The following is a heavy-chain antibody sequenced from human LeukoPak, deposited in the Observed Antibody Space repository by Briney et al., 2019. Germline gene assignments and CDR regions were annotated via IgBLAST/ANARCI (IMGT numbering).Heavy chain of an antibody. CDR1: RFTFSSYG. V-gene: IGHV3-30*02. CDR3: ARSRIQLWRYFDY. D-gene: IGHD5-18*01. J-gene: IGHJ4*02. Sequence: PGGSLRLSCATSRFTFSSYGMHWVRQAPGKGLEWVAFIRHDGNNKYYADSVKGRFTISRDNSKNTLYLQMNSLRAEDTAVYYCARSRIQLWRYFDYWGQGTLVTVSS. CDR2: IRHDGNNK.